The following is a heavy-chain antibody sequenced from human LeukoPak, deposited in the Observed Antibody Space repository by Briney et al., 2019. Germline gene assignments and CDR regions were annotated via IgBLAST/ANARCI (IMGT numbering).Heavy chain of an antibody. Sequence: KPSETLSLTCTVSGGSISSYYWSWIRQPAGKGLEWIGRIYTSGSTNYNPSLKSRVTISVDTSKNQFSLKLSSVTAADTAVYYCARGPFLYQPPNWFDPWGQGTLVTVSS. CDR3: ARGPFLYQPPNWFDP. J-gene: IGHJ5*02. CDR1: GGSISSYY. V-gene: IGHV4-4*07. D-gene: IGHD2-2*01. CDR2: IYTSGST.